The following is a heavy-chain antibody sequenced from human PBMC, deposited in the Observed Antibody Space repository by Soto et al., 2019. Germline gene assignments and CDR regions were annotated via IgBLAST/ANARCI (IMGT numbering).Heavy chain of an antibody. CDR2: IGTAGDP. Sequence: EVQLVESGGGLVQPGGSLRLSCAASGFTFSSYDMHWVRQATGKGLEWVSAIGTAGDPYYPGSVKGRFTISRENAKNSLYLQMNSLRAGDTAVYYCAKSGTIFGVVIPLYFDYWGQGTLVTVSS. J-gene: IGHJ4*02. CDR1: GFTFSSYD. V-gene: IGHV3-13*05. CDR3: AKSGTIFGVVIPLYFDY. D-gene: IGHD3-3*01.